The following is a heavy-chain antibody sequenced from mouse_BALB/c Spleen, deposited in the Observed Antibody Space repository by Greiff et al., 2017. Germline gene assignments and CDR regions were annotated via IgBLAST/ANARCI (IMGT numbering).Heavy chain of an antibody. CDR1: GFTFSSYT. J-gene: IGHJ4*01. D-gene: IGHD1-1*01. CDR3: TRVITTVVADYAMDY. V-gene: IGHV5-6-4*01. Sequence: EVKLVESGGGLVKPGGSLKLSCAASGFTFSSYTMSWVRQTPEKRLEWVATISSGGSYTYYPDSVKGRFTISRDNAKNTLYLQMSSLKSEDTAMYYCTRVITTVVADYAMDYWGKGTSVTVSS. CDR2: ISSGGSYT.